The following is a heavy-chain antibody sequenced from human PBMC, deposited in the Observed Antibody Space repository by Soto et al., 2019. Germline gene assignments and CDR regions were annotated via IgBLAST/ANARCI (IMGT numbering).Heavy chain of an antibody. V-gene: IGHV1-8*01. D-gene: IGHD6-6*01. J-gene: IGHJ4*02. CDR1: GYTFTIHD. CDR3: ARVSSIAASRYFDS. Sequence: ASVKVSCKASGYTFTIHDIHWVRQAPGQGLEWMAGLNPHSGKTAYAQKFQGRLTMTGNASTRKAYMELSSLRSEDTAMYYCARVSSIAASRYFDSWGQGNMVTVYS. CDR2: LNPHSGKT.